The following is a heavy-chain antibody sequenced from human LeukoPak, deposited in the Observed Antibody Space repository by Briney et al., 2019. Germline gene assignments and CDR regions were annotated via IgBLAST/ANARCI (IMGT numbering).Heavy chain of an antibody. CDR3: ARDLLYSGSYSWYFDL. CDR1: GFDFSTFG. Sequence: GGSLRLSCAASGFDFSTFGMHWVRQAPGKGLEWVALIYYDGSNKYYVDSVKGRFTISRDNSKNMLYLQMNSLRAEDTAVYYCARDLLYSGSYSWYFDLWGRGTLVTVPS. V-gene: IGHV3-33*01. J-gene: IGHJ2*01. D-gene: IGHD1-26*01. CDR2: IYYDGSNK.